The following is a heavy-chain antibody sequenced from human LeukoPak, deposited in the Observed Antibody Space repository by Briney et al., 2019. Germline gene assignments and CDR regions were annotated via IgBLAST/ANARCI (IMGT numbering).Heavy chain of an antibody. V-gene: IGHV3-21*01. J-gene: IGHJ5*02. CDR2: ISSSSSYI. CDR3: ARGGPGYSSGWYWFDP. D-gene: IGHD6-19*01. CDR1: GFTFSSYS. Sequence: PGGSLRLSCAASGFTFSSYSMNWVRQAPGKGLEWVSSISSSSSYIYYADSVKGRFTISRDNAKNSLYLQMNSLRAEDTAVYYCARGGPGYSSGWYWFDPWGQGTLVTVSS.